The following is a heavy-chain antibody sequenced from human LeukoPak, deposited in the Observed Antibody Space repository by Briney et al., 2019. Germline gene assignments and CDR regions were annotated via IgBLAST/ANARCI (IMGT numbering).Heavy chain of an antibody. D-gene: IGHD3-9*01. J-gene: IGHJ6*02. CDR2: INSDGSST. CDR3: ARDKSGYFDWLPYYYYYGMDV. Sequence: GGSLRLSCAASGFTFSSYWMHWVRQAPGKGLVWVSRINSDGSSTSYADSVKGRFTISRDNAKNSLYLQMNSLRAEDTAVYYCARDKSGYFDWLPYYYYYGMDVWGQGTTVTVSS. CDR1: GFTFSSYW. V-gene: IGHV3-74*01.